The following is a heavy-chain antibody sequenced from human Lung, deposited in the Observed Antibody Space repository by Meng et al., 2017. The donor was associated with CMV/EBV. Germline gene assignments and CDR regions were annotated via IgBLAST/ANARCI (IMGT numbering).Heavy chain of an antibody. CDR2: VYYTGGT. J-gene: IGHJ4*02. CDR3: ARGSNTAMAYFDS. Sequence: QLQLQESGPGLVKASPPLSLTCTVSGGSITGGDYYWSWIRQPPGKGLEWIGCVYYTGGTYDNPSLKSRLSMSVDTSNNQFFLNLTSVTAADTAFYFCARGSNTAMAYFDSWGLGTLVTVSS. V-gene: IGHV4-30-4*01. D-gene: IGHD5-18*01. CDR1: GGSITGGDYY.